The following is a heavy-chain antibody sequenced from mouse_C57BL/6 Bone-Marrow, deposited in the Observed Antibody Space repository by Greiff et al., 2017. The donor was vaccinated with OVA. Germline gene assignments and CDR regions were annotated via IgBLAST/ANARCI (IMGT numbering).Heavy chain of an antibody. CDR1: GYSFTGYY. CDR3: ACSRNFDY. D-gene: IGHD1-1*01. V-gene: IGHV1-42*01. J-gene: IGHJ2*02. CDR2: INPSTGGT. Sequence: EVQLQQPGPELVKPGASVKISCKASGYSFTGYYMNWVKQSPEKSLEWIGEINPSTGGTTYNQKFKAKATLTVDKSSSTAYMQLKRLTSEDSAVYYCACSRNFDYWGQGTSLTVSS.